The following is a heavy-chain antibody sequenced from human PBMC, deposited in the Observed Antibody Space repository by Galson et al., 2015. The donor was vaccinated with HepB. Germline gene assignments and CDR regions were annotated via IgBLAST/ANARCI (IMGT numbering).Heavy chain of an antibody. CDR2: IHHSGRT. CDR1: GFTVSSNY. Sequence: LRLSCAASGFTVSSNYMSWVRQSPEKGLEWIGEIHHSGRTNYNPSLRSRVTISIDTSANQFFLQLTSVTAADTAMYYCARGGQWQEFWGQGTLVTVSS. CDR3: ARGGQWQEF. J-gene: IGHJ4*02. D-gene: IGHD6-19*01. V-gene: IGHV4-34*01.